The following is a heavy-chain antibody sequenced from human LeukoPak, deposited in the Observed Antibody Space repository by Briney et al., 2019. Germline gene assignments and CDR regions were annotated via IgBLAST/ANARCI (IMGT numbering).Heavy chain of an antibody. V-gene: IGHV1-18*01. J-gene: IGHJ4*02. CDR1: GYTFTSYG. Sequence: ASVKVSCKASGYTFTSYGISWVRQGPGQGLEWMGWISAYNGNTNYAQKLQGRVTMTTDTSTSTAYMELRSLRSDDTAVYYCAREYIVGATIYYFDYWGQGTLVTVSS. CDR2: ISAYNGNT. D-gene: IGHD1-26*01. CDR3: AREYIVGATIYYFDY.